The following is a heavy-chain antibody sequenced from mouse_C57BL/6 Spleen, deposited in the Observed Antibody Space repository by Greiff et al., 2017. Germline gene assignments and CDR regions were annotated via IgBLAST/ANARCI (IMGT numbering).Heavy chain of an antibody. Sequence: EVQLVESGGDLVKPGGSLKLSCAASGFTFSSYGMSWVRQTPDKRLEWVATISSGGSYTYYPDSVKGRFTISRDNAKNTLYLQMSSLKSEDTAMYYCARGDWETAWFAYWGQGTLVTVSA. CDR2: ISSGGSYT. D-gene: IGHD4-1*01. CDR3: ARGDWETAWFAY. V-gene: IGHV5-6*01. CDR1: GFTFSSYG. J-gene: IGHJ3*01.